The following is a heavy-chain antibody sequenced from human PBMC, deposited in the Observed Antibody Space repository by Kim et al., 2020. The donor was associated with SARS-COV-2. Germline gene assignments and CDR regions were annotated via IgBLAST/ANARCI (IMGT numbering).Heavy chain of an antibody. J-gene: IGHJ3*02. Sequence: ASVKVSCKASGYTFTSYGISWVRQAPGQGLEWMGWISAYNGNTNYAQKLQGRVTMTTDTSTSTAYMELRSLRSDDTAVYYCASHGGQMTTYAFDIWGQGTMVTISS. CDR3: ASHGGQMTTYAFDI. V-gene: IGHV1-18*04. D-gene: IGHD4-17*01. CDR2: ISAYNGNT. CDR1: GYTFTSYG.